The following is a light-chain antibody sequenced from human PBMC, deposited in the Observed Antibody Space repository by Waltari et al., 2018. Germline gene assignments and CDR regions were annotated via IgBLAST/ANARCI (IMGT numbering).Light chain of an antibody. Sequence: EIVLTQSQATLSLSPGERATLSCRASQSINGYLAWYQQKPGQAPRLLIYDTSNRATGIPARFSGSGSGTDFTLNISSLEPEDFAVYYCQHRSNWPPLFAFGPGTKVDLK. CDR3: QHRSNWPPLFA. CDR2: DTS. V-gene: IGKV3-11*01. J-gene: IGKJ3*01. CDR1: QSINGY.